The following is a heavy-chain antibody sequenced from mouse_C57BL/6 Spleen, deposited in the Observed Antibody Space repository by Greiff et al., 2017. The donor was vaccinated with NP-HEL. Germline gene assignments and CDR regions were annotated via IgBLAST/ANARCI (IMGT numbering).Heavy chain of an antibody. V-gene: IGHV5-17*01. D-gene: IGHD2-1*01. CDR3: ARGDGKYFDY. Sequence: EVQGVESGGGLVKPGGSLKLSCAASGFTFSDYGMHWVRQAPEKGLEWVAYISSGSSTIYYADTVKGRFTISRDNAKNTLFLQMTSLRSEDTAMYYCARGDGKYFDYWGQGTTLTVSS. CDR2: ISSGSSTI. J-gene: IGHJ2*01. CDR1: GFTFSDYG.